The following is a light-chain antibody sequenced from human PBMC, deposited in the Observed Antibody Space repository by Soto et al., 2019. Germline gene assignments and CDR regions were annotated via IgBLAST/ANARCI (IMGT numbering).Light chain of an antibody. Sequence: EIVMTPSPATLSVSPVERATLSCRASQSVNSNLAWYQQKPGQAPRLLIYGASSRATGIPDRFSGSGSGTDFTLTISRLEPEDFAVYYCQQYGRSPRTFGQGTKVDIK. CDR3: QQYGRSPRT. V-gene: IGKV3-20*01. CDR1: QSVNSN. CDR2: GAS. J-gene: IGKJ1*01.